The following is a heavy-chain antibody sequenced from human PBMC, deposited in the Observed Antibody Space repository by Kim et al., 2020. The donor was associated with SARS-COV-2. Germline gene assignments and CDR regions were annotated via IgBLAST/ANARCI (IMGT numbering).Heavy chain of an antibody. V-gene: IGHV1-69*13. CDR2: IIPIFGTA. Sequence: SVKVSCKASGGTFSSYAISWVRQAPGQGLEWMGGIIPIFGTANYAQKFQGRVTITADESTSTAYMELSSLRSEDTAVYYCARRIFGGAGYDPWGQGTLVTVSS. J-gene: IGHJ5*02. CDR3: ARRIFGGAGYDP. CDR1: GGTFSSYA. D-gene: IGHD3-3*01.